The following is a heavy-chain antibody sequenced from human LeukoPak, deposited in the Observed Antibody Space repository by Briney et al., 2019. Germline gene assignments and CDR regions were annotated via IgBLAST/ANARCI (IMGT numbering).Heavy chain of an antibody. CDR3: ARGSKRQWLVDY. J-gene: IGHJ4*02. Sequence: SETLSLTCTVSGGSISSYYWSWIRQPPGKGLEWIGYIYYSGSTNYNPSLKSRVTISADTSKNQFSLKLSSVTAADTAVYYCARGSKRQWLVDYWGQGTLVTVSS. V-gene: IGHV4-59*01. CDR2: IYYSGST. CDR1: GGSISSYY. D-gene: IGHD6-19*01.